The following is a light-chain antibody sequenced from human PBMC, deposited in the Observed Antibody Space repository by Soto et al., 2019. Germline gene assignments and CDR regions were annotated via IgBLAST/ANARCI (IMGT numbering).Light chain of an antibody. Sequence: DIQMTQSPSTLSASVGDRVTITCRASQSISRWLAWSQQKPGKAPKLLIYKASNLEDGVPTRFSGSGSGTEFTLTISSLQPDDFATYYCQQYDSYSWTFGQGTKVGI. CDR2: KAS. V-gene: IGKV1-5*03. CDR1: QSISRW. J-gene: IGKJ1*01. CDR3: QQYDSYSWT.